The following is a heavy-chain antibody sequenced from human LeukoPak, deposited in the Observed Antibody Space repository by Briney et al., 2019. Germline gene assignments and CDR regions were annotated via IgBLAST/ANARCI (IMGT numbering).Heavy chain of an antibody. D-gene: IGHD3-10*01. Sequence: ASVKVSCKASGYTFTGYYMHWVRQAPGQGLEWMGWINPNSGGTNYAQKFQGRVTMTRDTSISTAYMELSRLRSDDTAVYYCARDQRLLWFGEQPNGWFDPWGQGTLVTVSS. CDR1: GYTFTGYY. CDR2: INPNSGGT. V-gene: IGHV1-2*02. CDR3: ARDQRLLWFGEQPNGWFDP. J-gene: IGHJ5*02.